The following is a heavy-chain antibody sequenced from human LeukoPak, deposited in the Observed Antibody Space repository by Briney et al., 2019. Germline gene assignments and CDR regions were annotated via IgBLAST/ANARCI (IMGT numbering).Heavy chain of an antibody. CDR2: IIPIFGTA. Sequence: ASVKVSCKASGGTFSSYAISWVRQAPGQGLEWMGGIIPIFGTANYAQKFQGRVTITTDESTSTAYMELSSLRSEDTAVYYCARGGSPPSAAIEMDYYYYYYMDVWGKGTTVTVSS. D-gene: IGHD2-2*01. J-gene: IGHJ6*03. CDR3: ARGGSPPSAAIEMDYYYYYYMDV. V-gene: IGHV1-69*05. CDR1: GGTFSSYA.